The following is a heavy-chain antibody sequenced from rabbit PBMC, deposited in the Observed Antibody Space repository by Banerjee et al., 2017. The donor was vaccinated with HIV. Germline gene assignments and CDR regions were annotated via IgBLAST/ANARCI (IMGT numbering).Heavy chain of an antibody. V-gene: IGHV1S40*01. CDR1: GFDFSSNA. J-gene: IGHJ6*01. D-gene: IGHD6-1*01. Sequence: QSLEESGGDLVKPGASLTLTCTASGFDFSSNAMCWVRQAPGKGLEWIACIYVGSSGSTYYASWAKGRFTISKTSSTTVALQMTSLTAADTVTYFCARRHAAVGYAMDLWGPGTLVTVS. CDR2: IYVGSSGST. CDR3: ARRHAAVGYAMDL.